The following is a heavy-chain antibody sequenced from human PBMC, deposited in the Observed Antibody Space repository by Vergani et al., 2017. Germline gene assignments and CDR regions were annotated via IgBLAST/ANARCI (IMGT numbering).Heavy chain of an antibody. Sequence: VQLVESGGGLVQPGGSLRLSCAASGFTFSSYGMHWVRQAPGKGLEWVAVISYDGSNKYYADSVKGRFTISRDNSKNTLYLQMNSLRAEDTAVYYCAREGFGELPYFDYWGQGTLVTVSS. V-gene: IGHV3-30*03. J-gene: IGHJ4*02. CDR2: ISYDGSNK. D-gene: IGHD3-10*01. CDR1: GFTFSSYG. CDR3: AREGFGELPYFDY.